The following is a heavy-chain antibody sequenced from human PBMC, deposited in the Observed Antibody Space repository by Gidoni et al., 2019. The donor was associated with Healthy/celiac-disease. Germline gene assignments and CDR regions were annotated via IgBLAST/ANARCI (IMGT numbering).Heavy chain of an antibody. CDR2: ISGSGGST. Sequence: EVQLLVSGGGLVQPGGSLRLSCAASGFTFSSYAMSWVRQAPGKGLEWVSAISGSGGSTYYADSVKGRFTISRDNSKNTLYLQMNSLRAEDTAVYYCAEDYGDYGAFDIWGQGTMVTVSS. J-gene: IGHJ3*02. D-gene: IGHD4-17*01. CDR1: GFTFSSYA. CDR3: AEDYGDYGAFDI. V-gene: IGHV3-23*01.